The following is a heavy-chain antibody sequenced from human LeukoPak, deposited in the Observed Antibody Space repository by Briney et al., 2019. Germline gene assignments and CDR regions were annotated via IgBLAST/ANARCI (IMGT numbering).Heavy chain of an antibody. D-gene: IGHD4-11*01. CDR1: GGSNSSYY. J-gene: IGHJ4*02. CDR3: ARARIDDYGNYEFDY. Sequence: SETLTLTCTVSGGSNSSYYWSWIRQPAGKELEWIGRIYTSGSTNYNPSLKSRVTMSVDTSKNQFSLKLSSMTAADTAVYYCARARIDDYGNYEFDYWGQGALVTVSS. CDR2: IYTSGST. V-gene: IGHV4-4*07.